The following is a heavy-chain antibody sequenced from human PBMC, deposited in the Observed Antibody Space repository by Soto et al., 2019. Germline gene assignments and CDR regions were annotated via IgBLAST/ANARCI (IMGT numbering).Heavy chain of an antibody. CDR3: ARDATHLATGYYFDY. V-gene: IGHV4-31*03. Sequence: KTSETLSLTCTVSGGSISSGGYYWSWIRQHPGKGLEWIGYIYYSGSTYYNPSLKSRVTISVDTSKNQFSLKLSSVTAADTAVYYCARDATHLATGYYFDYWGQGTLVTVSS. CDR2: IYYSGST. CDR1: GGSISSGGYY. J-gene: IGHJ4*02. D-gene: IGHD2-15*01.